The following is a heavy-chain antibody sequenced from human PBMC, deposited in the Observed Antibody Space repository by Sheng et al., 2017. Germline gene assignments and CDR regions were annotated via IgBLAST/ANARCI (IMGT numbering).Heavy chain of an antibody. J-gene: IGHJ4*02. V-gene: IGHV4-38-2*02. CDR3: AREDRAGSKRGIDY. Sequence: QVQLQESGPGLVNPSETLSLTCAVSGYSISSGYYWGWIRQPPGKGRGVDWEVSIIVGKFNYNPSLNSRVTISVDTTKNQFSLKLSSVTAADTAVYYCAREDRAGSKRGIDYWGLGTLVTVSS. D-gene: IGHD1-26*01. CDR2: SIIVGK. CDR1: GYSISSGYY.